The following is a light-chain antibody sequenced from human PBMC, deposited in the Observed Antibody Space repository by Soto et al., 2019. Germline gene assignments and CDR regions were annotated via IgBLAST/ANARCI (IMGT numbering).Light chain of an antibody. V-gene: IGLV1-47*02. J-gene: IGLJ2*01. CDR1: TYNIGSNY. CDR2: TDN. Sequence: QSVLTQPPSASGTPGQRVTISCSGSTYNIGSNYVYWYQHLPGTAPKLLIYTDNQRPSGVPDRFSGSKSGTSASLAISGLRSEDEADYFCAAWDDNLRGYWVFGGGTKLTVL. CDR3: AAWDDNLRGYWV.